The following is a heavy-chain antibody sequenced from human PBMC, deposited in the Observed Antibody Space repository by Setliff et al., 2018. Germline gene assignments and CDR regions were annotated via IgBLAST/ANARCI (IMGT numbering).Heavy chain of an antibody. Sequence: GASVKVSCKGSGYTFSTYAIIWMRQAPGQGLEWMGWINTNTGNPSYAQGFTGRFVFSLDTSVSTAYLQISSLKAEDTAIYYCARASRFATIVWKGDYYMDVWGKGTTVTVSS. J-gene: IGHJ6*03. CDR1: GYTFSTYA. D-gene: IGHD3-16*02. CDR2: INTNTGNP. V-gene: IGHV7-4-1*02. CDR3: ARASRFATIVWKGDYYMDV.